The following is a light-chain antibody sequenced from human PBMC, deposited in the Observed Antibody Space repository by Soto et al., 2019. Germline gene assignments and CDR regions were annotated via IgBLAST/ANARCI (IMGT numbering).Light chain of an antibody. CDR3: LHYNKWHRWT. CDR2: DAS. Sequence: EIMMTQSPSILSVSPGERATLSCRVSQSVSRNLAWYQQKPGQAPRLLIYDASSRATGIPARFSGSGSGTEFTLTISSLQSEDFAVYYCLHYNKWHRWTFGQGTKVDIK. CDR1: QSVSRN. J-gene: IGKJ1*01. V-gene: IGKV3-15*01.